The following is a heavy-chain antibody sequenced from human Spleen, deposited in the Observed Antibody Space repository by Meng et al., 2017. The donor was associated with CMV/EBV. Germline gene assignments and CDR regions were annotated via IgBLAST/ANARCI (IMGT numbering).Heavy chain of an antibody. V-gene: IGHV1-18*01. CDR1: GYTFISYG. D-gene: IGHD1-14*01. J-gene: IGHJ4*02. Sequence: ASVKVSCKASGYTFISYGISWVRQAPGQGLEWMGWISTYNGNTNYAQKLQGRVTMTIDTSTSTAYMELRSLRSDDTAVYYCARHGSNRVFEPGDYWGKGTLVTVSS. CDR2: ISTYNGNT. CDR3: ARHGSNRVFEPGDY.